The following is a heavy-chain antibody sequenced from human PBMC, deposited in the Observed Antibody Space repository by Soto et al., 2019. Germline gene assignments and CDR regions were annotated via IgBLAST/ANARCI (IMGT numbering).Heavy chain of an antibody. D-gene: IGHD4-17*01. J-gene: IGHJ5*02. CDR2: IYYSGST. CDR1: GGSISSYY. CDR3: ARDWGDYGWFDP. V-gene: IGHV4-59*01. Sequence: QVQLQESGPGLVKPSETLSLTCTVSGGSISSYYWSWIRQPPGKGLEWIGYIYYSGSTNYNPSLMSRXRLRVXXSKTQFSLKLSSVTAADTAVYYCARDWGDYGWFDPWGQGTLVTVSS.